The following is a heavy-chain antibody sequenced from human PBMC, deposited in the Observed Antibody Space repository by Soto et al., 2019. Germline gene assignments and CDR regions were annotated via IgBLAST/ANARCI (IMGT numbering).Heavy chain of an antibody. J-gene: IGHJ5*02. CDR3: AKVCGTTSSSWFDP. CDR1: GGPFSSYH. Sequence: QVQLVQSGAEVKKPGSSVKLSCKASGGPFSSYHISWVRQAPGQGLEWVGRIIPILGRANNAQHFQGRVTITAATSTNTAYMELSSLTSEDTAVYYCAKVCGTTSSSWFDPWGHGTLVNVSS. V-gene: IGHV1-69*08. CDR2: IIPILGRA. D-gene: IGHD2-2*01.